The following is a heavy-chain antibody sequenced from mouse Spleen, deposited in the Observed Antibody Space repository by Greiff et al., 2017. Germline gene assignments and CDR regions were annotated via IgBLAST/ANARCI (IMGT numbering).Heavy chain of an antibody. CDR3: AKPSNWDERYFDV. V-gene: IGHV2-5*01. Sequence: VMLVESGPGLVQPSQSLSITCTVSGFSLTSYGVHWVRQSPGKGLEWLGVIWRGGSTDYNAAFMSRLSITKDNSKSQVFFKMNSLQADDTAIYYCAKPSNWDERYFDVWGTGTTVTVSS. CDR1: GFSLTSYG. CDR2: IWRGGST. D-gene: IGHD4-1*01. J-gene: IGHJ1*03.